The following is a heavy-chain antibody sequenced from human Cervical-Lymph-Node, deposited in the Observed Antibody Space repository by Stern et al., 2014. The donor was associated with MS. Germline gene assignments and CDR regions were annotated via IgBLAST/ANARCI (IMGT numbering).Heavy chain of an antibody. CDR1: GFTFSSFA. CDR3: ARDWDARYTFDY. Sequence: VQLEESGGGVVQPGGSLRLSCAASGFTFSSFAMHWVRQAPGKGLEWVAVIADDGSNKFYADSVKGRFTISRDNSKKTLYLQMNSLRAEDTAVYYCARDWDARYTFDYWGQGTLVTVSS. J-gene: IGHJ4*02. V-gene: IGHV3-30*04. D-gene: IGHD1-1*01. CDR2: IADDGSNK.